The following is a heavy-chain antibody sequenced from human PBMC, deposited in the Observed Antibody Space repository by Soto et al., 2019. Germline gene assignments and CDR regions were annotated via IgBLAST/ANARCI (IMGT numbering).Heavy chain of an antibody. CDR3: AREESEDSSEWPQYYFDY. CDR1: GGTFSSYA. CDR2: IIPIFGTA. D-gene: IGHD3-22*01. J-gene: IGHJ4*02. Sequence: QVQLVQSGAEVKKPGSSVKVSCKASGGTFSSYAISWVRQAPGQGLEWMGGIIPIFGTANYAQKFQGRVTITADKSTSTAYMELSSLRSEDTAVYYCAREESEDSSEWPQYYFDYWGQGTLVTVSS. V-gene: IGHV1-69*06.